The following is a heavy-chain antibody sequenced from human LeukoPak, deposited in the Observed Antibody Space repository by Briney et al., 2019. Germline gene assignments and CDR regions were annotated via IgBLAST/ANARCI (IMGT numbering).Heavy chain of an antibody. D-gene: IGHD4-11*01. CDR2: IYSGST. Sequence: SETLSLTCTVSGGSVRTYYWSWIRQSPGKGLEWIGYIYSGSTNYNPSLKSRVAISVDASKNQCSLKLRSVTAADTAVYFCAGAHSNSFYFGFWGQGTLVSVSS. CDR3: AGAHSNSFYFGF. CDR1: GGSVRTYY. J-gene: IGHJ4*02. V-gene: IGHV4-59*02.